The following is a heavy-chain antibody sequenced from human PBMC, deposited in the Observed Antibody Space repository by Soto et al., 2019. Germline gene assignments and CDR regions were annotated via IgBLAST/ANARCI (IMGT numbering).Heavy chain of an antibody. J-gene: IGHJ6*02. CDR3: ASGQRSENIMDV. V-gene: IGHV1-69*06. Sequence: SVKVSCKASGGTFSSYAISWARQAPGQGLEWMGGIIPIFGTANYAQKFQGRVTITADKSTSTAYMELSSLRSEDTAVYYCASGQRSENIMDVWGQGTTVTVSS. CDR2: IIPIFGTA. CDR1: GGTFSSYA. D-gene: IGHD6-25*01.